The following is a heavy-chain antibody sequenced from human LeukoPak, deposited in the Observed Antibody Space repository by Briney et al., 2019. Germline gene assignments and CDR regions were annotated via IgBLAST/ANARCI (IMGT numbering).Heavy chain of an antibody. V-gene: IGHV3-7*01. Sequence: GGSLRLSCAASGFTFSSYWMSWVRQAPGKGLEWVANIKQDGSEKYYVDSVKGRFTISRDNAKNSLYLQMNSLRAEDTAVYYCARDMIVVVPALRGYYYYYMDVWGKGTTVTVSS. D-gene: IGHD2-2*01. CDR2: IKQDGSEK. CDR1: GFTFSSYW. J-gene: IGHJ6*03. CDR3: ARDMIVVVPALRGYYYYYMDV.